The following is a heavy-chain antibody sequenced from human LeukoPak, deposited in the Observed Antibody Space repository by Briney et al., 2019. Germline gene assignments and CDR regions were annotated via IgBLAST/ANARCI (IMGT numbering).Heavy chain of an antibody. D-gene: IGHD3-10*01. Sequence: GGSLRLSCAASGFTVSSKYMNWVRQAPGKGLEWVSVIESGGSTYYADSVKGRFTVSRDNFQNTLYLQMNSLRAEDTAVYYCAKDLKPTVRGVIRYFDYWGQGTLVTVSS. V-gene: IGHV3-53*01. CDR3: AKDLKPTVRGVIRYFDY. CDR1: GFTVSSKY. CDR2: IESGGST. J-gene: IGHJ4*02.